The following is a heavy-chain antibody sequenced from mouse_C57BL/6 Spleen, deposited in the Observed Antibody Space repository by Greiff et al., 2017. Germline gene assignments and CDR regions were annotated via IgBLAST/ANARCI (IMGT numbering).Heavy chain of an antibody. CDR1: GFSLTSYG. J-gene: IGHJ4*01. V-gene: IGHV2-5*01. D-gene: IGHD2-4*01. CDR2: ICRGGST. Sequence: VQLQQSGPGLVQPSQSLSITCTVSGFSLTSYGVHWVRQSPGKGLEWLGVICRGGSTDYNAAFMSRLSITKDNSKSQVFIKMNSLQADDTAIYYCAKTLYDYDGDYYAMDYWGQGTSVTVSS. CDR3: AKTLYDYDGDYYAMDY.